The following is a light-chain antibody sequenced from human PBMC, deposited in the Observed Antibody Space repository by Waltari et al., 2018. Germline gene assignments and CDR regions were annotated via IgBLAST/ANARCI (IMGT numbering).Light chain of an antibody. CDR2: DAS. CDR1: QSVSSY. Sequence: EIVLTQSPATLSLSPGERATLSCRASQSVSSYLAWYQQKPGQAPRLLIYDASNRATGIPARFSVSVSGTDFTLTISSLEPEDFAVYYCQQRSNWSSFGQGTRLEIK. J-gene: IGKJ5*01. V-gene: IGKV3-11*01. CDR3: QQRSNWSS.